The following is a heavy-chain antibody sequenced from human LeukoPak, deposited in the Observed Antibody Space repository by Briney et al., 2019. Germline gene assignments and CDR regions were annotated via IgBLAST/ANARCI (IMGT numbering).Heavy chain of an antibody. CDR1: VYTFTSYA. CDR3: ARDHYDHYFDY. Sequence: ASVKVSCKASVYTFTSYAMSWVRQAPGQGLEWMGWINTNTGNPTYALGFTGRFVFSLDTSVSTAYLQISSLKAEDTAVYYCARDHYDHYFDYWGQGTLVTVSS. J-gene: IGHJ4*02. V-gene: IGHV7-4-1*02. D-gene: IGHD3-3*01. CDR2: INTNTGNP.